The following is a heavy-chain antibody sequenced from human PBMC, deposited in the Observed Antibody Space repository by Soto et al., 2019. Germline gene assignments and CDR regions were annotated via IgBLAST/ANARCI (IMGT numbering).Heavy chain of an antibody. D-gene: IGHD3-16*01. Sequence: SPTLSLTCAISGDSVSGNSAAWNWIRQSPSRGLEWLGRTYYRSKWYNDYAVSVKSRITVTPDTSKNQFSLHLNSVTPEDTAVYYCARESPYYESSDSYFDYWGQGALVTVSS. CDR3: ARESPYYESSDSYFDY. CDR2: TYYRSKWYN. V-gene: IGHV6-1*01. CDR1: GDSVSGNSAA. J-gene: IGHJ4*02.